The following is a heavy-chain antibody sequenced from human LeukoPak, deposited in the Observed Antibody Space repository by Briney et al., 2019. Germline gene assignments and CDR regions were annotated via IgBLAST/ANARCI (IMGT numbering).Heavy chain of an antibody. CDR1: GYTFSNYG. CDR3: ARGLLTFGGVIGGPQALEYFQH. D-gene: IGHD3-16*02. V-gene: IGHV1-18*01. CDR2: SSPYNGKT. Sequence: GASVKVSCTASGYTFSNYGISWGRQAPGQGLEWMGWSSPYNGKTNYAQKLQGRVTMTTDTSTSTAYMELRSLRSDDTAMYYCARGLLTFGGVIGGPQALEYFQHWGQGTLVTVSS. J-gene: IGHJ1*01.